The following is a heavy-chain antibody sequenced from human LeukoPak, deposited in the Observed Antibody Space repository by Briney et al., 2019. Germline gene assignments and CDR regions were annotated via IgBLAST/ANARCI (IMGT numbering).Heavy chain of an antibody. D-gene: IGHD6-13*01. J-gene: IGHJ3*02. V-gene: IGHV4-30-2*01. CDR2: IYHSGST. Sequence: PSETLSLTCAVSGGSISSGGYSWSWIRQPPGKGLEWIGYIYHSGSTYYNPSLKSRVTISVDRSKNQFSLKLSSVTAADTAVYYCAGGPGYSSSDGAFDIWGQGTMVTVSS. CDR3: AGGPGYSSSDGAFDI. CDR1: GGSISSGGYS.